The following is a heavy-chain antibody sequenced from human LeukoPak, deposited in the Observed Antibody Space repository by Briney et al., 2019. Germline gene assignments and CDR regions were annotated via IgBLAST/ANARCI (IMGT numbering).Heavy chain of an antibody. V-gene: IGHV3-74*01. CDR2: INTDGSST. J-gene: IGHJ4*02. CDR3: ARELASGD. D-gene: IGHD6-13*01. Sequence: PGGSLRLSCAASGFTFSSYWMHCVRQAPGKGLVWVSQINTDGSSTTYADSVKGRFTISRDNAKNTLYLQMNSLRAEDTAVYYCARELASGDWGQGTLVTVSS. CDR1: GFTFSSYW.